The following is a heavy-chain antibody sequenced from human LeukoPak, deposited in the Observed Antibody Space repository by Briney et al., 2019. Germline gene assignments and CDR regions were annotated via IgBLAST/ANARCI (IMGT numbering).Heavy chain of an antibody. CDR3: ARRTTRASSFLYFDY. CDR1: GGSFSGYY. D-gene: IGHD1-1*01. J-gene: IGHJ4*02. Sequence: SETLSLTCAVYGGSFSGYYWSWIRQPPGKGLEWIGEINHSGSTNYNPSLKSRVTISVDTSKNQFSLKLSSVTAADTAVYYCARRTTRASSFLYFDYWGQGTLVTVSS. CDR2: INHSGST. V-gene: IGHV4-34*01.